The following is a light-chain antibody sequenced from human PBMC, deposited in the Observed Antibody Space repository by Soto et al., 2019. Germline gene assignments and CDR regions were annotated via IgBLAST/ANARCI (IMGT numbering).Light chain of an antibody. Sequence: QSALTQPASVSGSPGQSITISCTGTSSDVGGYNYVSWYQQHPGKAPKLMIYDVSNRPSGVSNRFSGSKSGNTASLTISGLQADYEADSYSSSYSSTTPYVFGTGTKVTVL. CDR1: SSDVGGYNY. J-gene: IGLJ1*01. CDR2: DVS. V-gene: IGLV2-14*01. CDR3: SSYSSTTPYV.